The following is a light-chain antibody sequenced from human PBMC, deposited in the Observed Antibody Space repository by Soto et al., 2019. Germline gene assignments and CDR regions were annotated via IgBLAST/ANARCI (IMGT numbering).Light chain of an antibody. Sequence: QSALTQPASVSGSPGQSITISCTGTSSDIGTYDYVSWYQQHPGKAPKLMIYEVSNRPSGVSNRFSGSKSGKTASLTISGLQAADEADYYCSSYTSSSLHVFGTGTKV. V-gene: IGLV2-14*01. CDR3: SSYTSSSLHV. J-gene: IGLJ1*01. CDR1: SSDIGTYDY. CDR2: EVS.